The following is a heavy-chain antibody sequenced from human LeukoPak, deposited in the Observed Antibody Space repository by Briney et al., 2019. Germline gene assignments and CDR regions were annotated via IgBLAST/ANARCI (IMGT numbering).Heavy chain of an antibody. Sequence: ETLSLTCTVSGGSISSYYWSWVRQAPGKGLEWVSVIYSNGDTYYTDSVKGRFTISRDNSKNTLYLQMNSLRAEDTAVYHCARSNGVTTVAPFDYWGQGTLVTVSS. J-gene: IGHJ4*02. V-gene: IGHV3-53*01. CDR3: ARSNGVTTVAPFDY. CDR2: IYSNGDT. CDR1: GGSISSYY. D-gene: IGHD4-23*01.